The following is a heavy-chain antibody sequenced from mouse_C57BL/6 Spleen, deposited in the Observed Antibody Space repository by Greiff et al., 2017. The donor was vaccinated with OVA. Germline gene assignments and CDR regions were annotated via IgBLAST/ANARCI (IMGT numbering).Heavy chain of an antibody. J-gene: IGHJ2*01. D-gene: IGHD1-1*01. Sequence: VQLQQSGPELVKPGASVKISCKASCYAFSSSWMNWVKQRPGKGLEWIGRIYPGDGDTNYNGKFKGKATLTADKSSSTAYMQLSSLTSEDSAVYFCARDYYGSSLDYWGQGTTLTVSS. CDR3: ARDYYGSSLDY. CDR1: CYAFSSSW. V-gene: IGHV1-82*01. CDR2: IYPGDGDT.